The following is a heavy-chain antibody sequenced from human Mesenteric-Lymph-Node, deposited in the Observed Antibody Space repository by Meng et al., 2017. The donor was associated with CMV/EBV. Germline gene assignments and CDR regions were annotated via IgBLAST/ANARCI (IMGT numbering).Heavy chain of an antibody. Sequence: GESLKISCAASGFTFSSYAMHWVRQAPGKGLEWVSAISGSGGSTYYADSVKGRFTISRDNSKNTLYLQMNSLRAEDTAVYYCAKGEEYQLPHLDYWGQGTLVTVSS. CDR1: GFTFSSYA. D-gene: IGHD2-2*01. CDR2: ISGSGGST. V-gene: IGHV3-23*01. CDR3: AKGEEYQLPHLDY. J-gene: IGHJ4*02.